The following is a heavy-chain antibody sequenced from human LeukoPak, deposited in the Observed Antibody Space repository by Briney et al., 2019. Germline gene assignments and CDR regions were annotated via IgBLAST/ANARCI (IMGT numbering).Heavy chain of an antibody. CDR1: GFPFSTFR. D-gene: IGHD3-10*01. V-gene: IGHV3-48*01. J-gene: IGHJ4*02. CDR3: ARGSFGGYDC. Sequence: GGSLTLSRAASGFPFSTFRMTWVRPAPGKGLEWIAYITTSSNNIYSADSVKGRFTISRDNAKKSLYLQMNSLRAEDTAVYCCARGSFGGYDCWGQGTLVTVSS. CDR2: ITTSSNNI.